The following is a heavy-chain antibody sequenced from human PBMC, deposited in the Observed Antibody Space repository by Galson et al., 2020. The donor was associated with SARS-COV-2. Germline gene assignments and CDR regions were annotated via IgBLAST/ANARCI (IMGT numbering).Heavy chain of an antibody. CDR3: ARNDIVAVVAATSRWWDAFDI. J-gene: IGHJ3*02. Sequence: GGSLRPSCAASGFTFSSYWMHWVRQAPGKGLVWVSRINSDGSSTSYAGSVKGRFTISRDNAKNTLYLQMNSLRAEDTAVYYCARNDIVAVVAATSRWWDAFDIWGQGTMVTVSS. D-gene: IGHD2-15*01. V-gene: IGHV3-74*01. CDR1: GFTFSSYW. CDR2: INSDGSST.